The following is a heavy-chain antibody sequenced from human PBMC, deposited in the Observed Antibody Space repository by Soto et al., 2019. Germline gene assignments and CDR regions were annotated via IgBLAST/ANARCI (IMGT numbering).Heavy chain of an antibody. D-gene: IGHD3-10*01. Sequence: GASVKVSCKASGYTFTSYAMHWVRQAPGQRLEWMGWINAGNGNTKYSQKFQGRVTITRDTSASTAYMELSSLRSEDTAVYYCARRATMVRGPVGFDPWGQGTLVTVSS. CDR1: GYTFTSYA. CDR3: ARRATMVRGPVGFDP. CDR2: INAGNGNT. V-gene: IGHV1-3*01. J-gene: IGHJ5*02.